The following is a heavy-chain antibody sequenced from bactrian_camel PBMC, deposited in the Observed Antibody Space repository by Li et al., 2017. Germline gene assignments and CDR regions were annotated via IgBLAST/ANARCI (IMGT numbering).Heavy chain of an antibody. D-gene: IGHD1*01. Sequence: QLVESGGGSVQAGGSLRLSCEASGDIASRACMGWFRQVPGKEREGVAAIHVRDRDVRTYYSDSAKGRFTISKDNRKNILYLQMNSLTPGDTAMYYCTARYEFGLGACRGVGGLGFWGQGTQVTVS. J-gene: IGHJ6*01. CDR2: IHVRDRDVRT. CDR3: TARYEFGLGACRGVGGLGF. CDR1: GDIASRAC. V-gene: IGHV3S53*01.